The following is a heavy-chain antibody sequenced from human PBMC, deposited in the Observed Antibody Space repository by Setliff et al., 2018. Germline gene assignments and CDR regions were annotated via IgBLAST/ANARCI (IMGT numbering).Heavy chain of an antibody. D-gene: IGHD3-9*01. Sequence: GGSLRLSCAASGFPFSSYWIHWVRQAPGQGLVWLSRIKSDGRSTNYADSVEGRFIISRDNAKSTMYLHMNSLRPEDTAVYYCAIEPSIWTGAFDIRGQGTMVTVSS. V-gene: IGHV3-74*01. CDR2: IKSDGRST. CDR1: GFPFSSYW. CDR3: AIEPSIWTGAFDI. J-gene: IGHJ3*02.